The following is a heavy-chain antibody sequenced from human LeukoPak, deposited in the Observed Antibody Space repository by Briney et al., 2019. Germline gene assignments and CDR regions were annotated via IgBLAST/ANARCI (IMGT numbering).Heavy chain of an antibody. CDR2: IIPIFGTA. Sequence: SVKVSCKASGGTFSSYAISWVRQAPGQGLEWMGGIIPIFGTANYAQKFQGRVTITADESTSTAYMELSSLRSEDTAVYYCARDGYYDSSGPEENHYFDYWGQGTLVTVSS. CDR1: GGTFSSYA. V-gene: IGHV1-69*13. J-gene: IGHJ4*02. CDR3: ARDGYYDSSGPEENHYFDY. D-gene: IGHD3-22*01.